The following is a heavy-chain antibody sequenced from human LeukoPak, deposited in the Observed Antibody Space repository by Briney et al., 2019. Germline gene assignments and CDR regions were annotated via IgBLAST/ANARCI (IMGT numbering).Heavy chain of an antibody. V-gene: IGHV3-30*18. D-gene: IGHD3-10*01. CDR2: ISYDGTNK. Sequence: GTSLRLSCAASGFTFSSYCMDWVRQAAGKGREWVGFISYDGTNKFYVDSLRGRFTISRDNSKTTLYLQMDSLRAEDTAVYYCAKDGYYGSGTFPDYWGQGTLVTVSS. CDR3: AKDGYYGSGTFPDY. CDR1: GFTFSSYC. J-gene: IGHJ4*02.